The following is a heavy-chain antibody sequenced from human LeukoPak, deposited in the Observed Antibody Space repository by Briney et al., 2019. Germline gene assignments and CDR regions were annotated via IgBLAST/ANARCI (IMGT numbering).Heavy chain of an antibody. J-gene: IGHJ4*02. CDR1: GFTFSSYA. CDR2: ISDSSTYI. D-gene: IGHD2-2*02. Sequence: PGGSLRLSCAASGFTFSSYAMNWVRQAPGKGLEWVSSISDSSTYIYYADSVKGRFTISRDNAKNSLYLQLNSLRAEDTAVYYCVTVGYCSSTSCYTDFDYWAREPWSPSPQ. CDR3: VTVGYCSSTSCYTDFDY. V-gene: IGHV3-21*01.